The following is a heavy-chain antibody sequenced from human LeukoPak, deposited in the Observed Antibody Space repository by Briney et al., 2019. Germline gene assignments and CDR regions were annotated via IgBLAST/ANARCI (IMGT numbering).Heavy chain of an antibody. CDR3: ARDEVTY. J-gene: IGHJ4*02. CDR2: IRSKAYGGTT. Sequence: GGSLRLSCTASGFTFGDYAMSWFRQAPGKGLEWVGFIRSKAYGGTTEYAASVKGRFTISRDNAKNSLYLQVNSLRSEDTAVYYCARDEVTYWGQGILVTVSS. V-gene: IGHV3-49*03. CDR1: GFTFGDYA.